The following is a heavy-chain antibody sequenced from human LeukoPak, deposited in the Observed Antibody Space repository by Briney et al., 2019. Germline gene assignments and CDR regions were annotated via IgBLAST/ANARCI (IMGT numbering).Heavy chain of an antibody. J-gene: IGHJ6*03. Sequence: GGSLRLSCAASGFTFSSYEMNWVRQAPGKGLEWVSYISSSGSTIYYADSVKGRFTISRDNAKNSLYLQMNSLRAEDTAVYYCASPNPRIAARPYYYYYMDVWGKGTTVTVSS. CDR1: GFTFSSYE. CDR3: ASPNPRIAARPYYYYYMDV. D-gene: IGHD6-6*01. V-gene: IGHV3-48*03. CDR2: ISSSGSTI.